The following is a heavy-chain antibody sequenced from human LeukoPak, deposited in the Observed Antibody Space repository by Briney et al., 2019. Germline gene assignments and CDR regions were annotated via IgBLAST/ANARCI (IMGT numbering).Heavy chain of an antibody. CDR3: ARVEMATVYDAFDI. V-gene: IGHV1-2*02. CDR1: GYTFTGYY. J-gene: IGHJ3*02. CDR2: INPNSGGT. D-gene: IGHD5-24*01. Sequence: ASVKVSCKASGYTFTGYYMHWVRQAPGQGLEWMGWINPNSGGTNYAQKFQGRVTMTRDTSISTAYIELSRLRSDDTAVYYCARVEMATVYDAFDIWGQGTMVTVSS.